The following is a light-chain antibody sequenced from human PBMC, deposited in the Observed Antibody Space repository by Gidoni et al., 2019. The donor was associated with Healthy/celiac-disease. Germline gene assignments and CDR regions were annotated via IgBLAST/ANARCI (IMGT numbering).Light chain of an antibody. J-gene: IGLJ2*01. V-gene: IGLV1-40*01. CDR3: QSYDSSLSGSV. CDR2: GNS. CDR1: SSNIGAGYD. Sequence: PGQRVTISCTGSSSNIGAGYDVHWYQQLPGTAPKLLIYGNSNRPSGVPDRFSGSKSGTSASLAITGLQAEDEADYYCQSYDSSLSGSVFGGGTKLTVL.